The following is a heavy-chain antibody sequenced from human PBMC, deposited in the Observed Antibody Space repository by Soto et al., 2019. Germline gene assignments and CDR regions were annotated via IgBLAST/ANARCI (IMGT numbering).Heavy chain of an antibody. J-gene: IGHJ6*02. Sequence: ASVKVSCKASGYTFTSYGISWVRQAPGQGLEWMGWISAYNGNTNYAQKLQGRVTMTTDTSTSTAYMELRSLRSDDTAVYYCAREPRGIVLMGDKGGMDGWGQGTTVTVSS. CDR2: ISAYNGNT. V-gene: IGHV1-18*01. CDR1: GYTFTSYG. D-gene: IGHD2-8*01. CDR3: AREPRGIVLMGDKGGMDG.